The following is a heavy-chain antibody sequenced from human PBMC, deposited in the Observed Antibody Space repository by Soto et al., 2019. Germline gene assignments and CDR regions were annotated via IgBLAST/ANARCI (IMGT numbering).Heavy chain of an antibody. D-gene: IGHD3-22*01. CDR3: ARVGPWVPYYYDSTPYTFENWFDP. CDR2: IFHGGST. V-gene: IGHV4-30-2*01. J-gene: IGHJ5*02. Sequence: SETLSLTCAISGAPITWGDYSWNWIRQPPGKGLEWIGYIFHGGSTYYNPSLRSRVTISIDMTNNHVSLILNSVTAADTAVYYCARVGPWVPYYYDSTPYTFENWFDPWGQGTLVTVSS. CDR1: GAPITWGDYS.